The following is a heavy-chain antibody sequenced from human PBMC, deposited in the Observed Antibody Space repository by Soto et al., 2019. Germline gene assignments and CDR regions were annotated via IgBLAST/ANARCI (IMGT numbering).Heavy chain of an antibody. CDR3: AIGNPHWFDH. CDR2: IYRGGIT. Sequence: SETLSLTCAVSGYSISSGLYWGWIRQPPGKGLEWIGTIYRGGITYYNPSLKSRVTISIDTSKNHFSLRLSSVTATDTAVYFCAIGNPHWFDHWGQGTLVTVSS. CDR1: GYSISSGLY. V-gene: IGHV4-38-2*01. J-gene: IGHJ5*02. D-gene: IGHD1-1*01.